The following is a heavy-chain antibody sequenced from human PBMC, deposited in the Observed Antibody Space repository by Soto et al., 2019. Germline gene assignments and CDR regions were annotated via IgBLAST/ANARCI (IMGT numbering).Heavy chain of an antibody. V-gene: IGHV3-11*01. J-gene: IGHJ4*02. CDR2: ISASGGTT. CDR1: GFTFSFYY. D-gene: IGHD1-26*01. CDR3: ARNGGTYGLDY. Sequence: QVQLVQSGGGLVKPGGSLRLSCAASGFTFSFYYMSWIRQAPGKGLEWVAYISASGGTTFYADSVKGQFTVSRDNAQRSRYLQMNSLRVEDTAVYYCARNGGTYGLDYWGQGTLVTVSS.